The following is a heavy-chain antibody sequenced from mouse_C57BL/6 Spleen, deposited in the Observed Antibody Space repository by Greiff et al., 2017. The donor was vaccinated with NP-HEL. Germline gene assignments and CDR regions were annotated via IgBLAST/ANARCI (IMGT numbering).Heavy chain of an antibody. CDR2: IYPGDGDT. V-gene: IGHV1-82*01. CDR1: GYAFSSSW. J-gene: IGHJ4*01. Sequence: QVQLQQSGPELVKPGASVKISCKASGYAFSSSWMNWVKQRPGKGLEWIGRIYPGDGDTNYNGKFKGKATLTADKSSSTAYMHLSSLTSEDSAVYFCAREADMDYWGQGTSVTVSS. CDR3: AREADMDY.